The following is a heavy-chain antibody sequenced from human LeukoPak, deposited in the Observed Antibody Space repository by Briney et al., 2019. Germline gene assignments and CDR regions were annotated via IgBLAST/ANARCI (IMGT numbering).Heavy chain of an antibody. D-gene: IGHD3-10*01. CDR1: GGSISSGGYY. CDR3: ARDQTYSGSGIYTYFDY. CDR2: IYSTGST. J-gene: IGHJ4*02. V-gene: IGHV4-61*02. Sequence: PSETLSLTCTVSGGSISSGGYYWSWIRQPAGKGLEYLGRIYSTGSTNYNPSLRSRVTISVDTSKNHFPLKLSSVTAADTAVYYCARDQTYSGSGIYTYFDYWGQGILVTVSS.